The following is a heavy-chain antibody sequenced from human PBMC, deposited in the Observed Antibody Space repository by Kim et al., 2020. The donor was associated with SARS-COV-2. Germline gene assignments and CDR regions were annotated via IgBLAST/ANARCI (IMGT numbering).Heavy chain of an antibody. V-gene: IGHV1-18*01. Sequence: ASVKVSCKASGYTFTSYGISWVRQAPGQGLEWMGWISAYNGNTNYAQKLQGRVTMTTDTSTSTAYMELRSLRSDDTAVYYCARDWDSPLIAATPRGFGYWGQGTLVTVSS. J-gene: IGHJ4*02. CDR3: ARDWDSPLIAATPRGFGY. D-gene: IGHD6-13*01. CDR2: ISAYNGNT. CDR1: GYTFTSYG.